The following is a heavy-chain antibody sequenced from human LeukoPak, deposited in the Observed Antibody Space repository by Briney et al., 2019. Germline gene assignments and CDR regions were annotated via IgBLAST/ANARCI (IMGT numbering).Heavy chain of an antibody. V-gene: IGHV3-23*01. CDR2: ITNSGGSA. D-gene: IGHD3-10*01. Sequence: GGSLRLSCAASGFTFSRSAMSWVRQAPGKGLEWVSAITNSGGSAYYADSVKGRFTNSRDNSENTLYLQMSSLRAEDTALYYCARRSGQSATFDIWGQGTAVTVSS. J-gene: IGHJ3*02. CDR1: GFTFSRSA. CDR3: ARRSGQSATFDI.